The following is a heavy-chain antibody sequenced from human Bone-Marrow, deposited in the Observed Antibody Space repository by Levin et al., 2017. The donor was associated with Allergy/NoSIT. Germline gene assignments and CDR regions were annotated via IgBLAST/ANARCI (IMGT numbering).Heavy chain of an antibody. J-gene: IGHJ4*02. CDR3: ARSATSYSSSWYIV. V-gene: IGHV4-39*01. CDR2: IYYSGST. CDR1: GGSISSSSYY. D-gene: IGHD6-13*01. Sequence: ESLKISCTVSGGSISSSSYYWGWIRQPPGKGLEWIGSIYYSGSTYYNPSLKSRVTISVDTSKNQFSLKLSSVTAADTAVYYCARSATSYSSSWYIVWGQGTLVTVSS.